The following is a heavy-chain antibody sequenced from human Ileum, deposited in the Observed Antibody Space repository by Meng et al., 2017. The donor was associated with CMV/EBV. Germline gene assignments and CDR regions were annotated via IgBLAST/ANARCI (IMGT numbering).Heavy chain of an antibody. J-gene: IGHJ4*02. Sequence: GESLKISCAASGFTFSSYDMHWVRQAPGKGLEWVAVISYDGSNKYYADSVRGRFTISRDNSKNTLYLQMNSLRAEDTAVYYCARAGPDVWGVTWGFDYWGQGTLVTVSS. V-gene: IGHV3-30*04. D-gene: IGHD3-10*02. CDR1: GFTFSSYD. CDR3: ARAGPDVWGVTWGFDY. CDR2: ISYDGSNK.